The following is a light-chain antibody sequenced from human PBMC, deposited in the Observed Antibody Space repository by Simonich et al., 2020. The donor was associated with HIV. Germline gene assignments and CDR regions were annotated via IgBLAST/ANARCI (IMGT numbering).Light chain of an antibody. CDR1: QGISNS. V-gene: IGKV1-NL1*01. J-gene: IGKJ5*01. Sequence: DIQMTQSPSSLSASVGDRVTITCRASQGISNSLAWYQQKPGKAPKLLLYAASRLESGVPSRFSGSGSGTDFTLTISSLQAEDVAVYYCQQYYSTPITFGQGTRLEIK. CDR2: AAS. CDR3: QQYYSTPIT.